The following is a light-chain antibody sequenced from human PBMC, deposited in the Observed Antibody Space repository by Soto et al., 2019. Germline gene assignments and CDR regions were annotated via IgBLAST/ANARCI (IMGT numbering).Light chain of an antibody. V-gene: IGLV2-8*01. CDR3: SSYAGNNIVV. CDR1: SSDIGGYNY. CDR2: EVT. Sequence: QSALTQPPSASGSPGQSVTISCTGTSSDIGGYNYVSWYLQHPGKAPKLMIYEVTKRPSGVPDRFSGSKSGNTASLTVSGLQAEDEADYYCSSYAGNNIVVFGGGTKLTVL. J-gene: IGLJ2*01.